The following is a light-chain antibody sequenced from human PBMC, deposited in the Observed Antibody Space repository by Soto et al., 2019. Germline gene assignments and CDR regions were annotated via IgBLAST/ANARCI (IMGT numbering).Light chain of an antibody. CDR3: QQYNDNWT. Sequence: DIQMTQSPSTLSASVGDRVTITCRASQSVSRWLAWYQQKPGKAPKLLIYKAYTLESGVPSRFSGSGAGTEFTLAISSLQPDDSATYFCQQYNDNWTFGQGTKVE. V-gene: IGKV1-5*03. CDR2: KAY. J-gene: IGKJ1*01. CDR1: QSVSRW.